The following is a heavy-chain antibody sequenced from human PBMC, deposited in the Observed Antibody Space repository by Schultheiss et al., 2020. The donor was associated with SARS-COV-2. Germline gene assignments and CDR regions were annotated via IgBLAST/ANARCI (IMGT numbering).Heavy chain of an antibody. D-gene: IGHD4-17*01. Sequence: GGSLRLSCAASGFTFSSYWMSWVRQAPGKGLEWVSAISGSGGSTYYADSVKGRFTISRDNSKNTLYLQMNSLRAEDTAVYYCARVEDYGDSFDYWGQGTLVTVSS. CDR2: ISGSGGST. CDR1: GFTFSSYW. J-gene: IGHJ4*02. CDR3: ARVEDYGDSFDY. V-gene: IGHV3-23*01.